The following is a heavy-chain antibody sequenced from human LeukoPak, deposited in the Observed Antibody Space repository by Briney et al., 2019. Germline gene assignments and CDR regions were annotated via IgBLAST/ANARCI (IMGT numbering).Heavy chain of an antibody. J-gene: IGHJ4*02. D-gene: IGHD1-26*01. Sequence: PTGGSLRLSCAASGFTFSSYWMHWVRQAPGKGLVWVSRINSDGSSTSYADSVKGRFTISGDNAKNTLYLQMNSLRTEDTAVYYCARDRPIVGASDYWGQGTLVTVSS. CDR3: ARDRPIVGASDY. V-gene: IGHV3-74*01. CDR2: INSDGSST. CDR1: GFTFSSYW.